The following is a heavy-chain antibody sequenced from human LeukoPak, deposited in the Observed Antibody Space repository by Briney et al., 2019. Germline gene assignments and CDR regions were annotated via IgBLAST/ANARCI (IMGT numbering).Heavy chain of an antibody. CDR1: GFTLTDYY. J-gene: IGHJ4*02. D-gene: IGHD2-2*01. Sequence: ASVKVSCRASGFTLTDYYIHWVRQAPGQGLEWMGWINPNSGTTNFAQKFQGRATMTRDTSISTAYMELSRLRSDDTAVYYCARTTGGYCTSTSCLFEYWGQGTLVTVSS. CDR2: INPNSGTT. V-gene: IGHV1-2*02. CDR3: ARTTGGYCTSTSCLFEY.